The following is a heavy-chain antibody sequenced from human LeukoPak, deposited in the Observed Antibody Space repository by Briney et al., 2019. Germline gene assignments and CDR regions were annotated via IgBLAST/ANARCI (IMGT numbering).Heavy chain of an antibody. J-gene: IGHJ4*02. CDR2: INHSGST. CDR1: GGSFSGYY. Sequence: PSDTLSLTCKVHGGSFSGYYWSWIRQPPGKGLEWIGEINHSGSTNYNPSLKSRVTISVDTSKNQFSLKLSSVTAADTAVYYCARNSDCSGGSCYFPYFDYWGQGTLVTVSS. D-gene: IGHD2-15*01. V-gene: IGHV4-34*01. CDR3: ARNSDCSGGSCYFPYFDY.